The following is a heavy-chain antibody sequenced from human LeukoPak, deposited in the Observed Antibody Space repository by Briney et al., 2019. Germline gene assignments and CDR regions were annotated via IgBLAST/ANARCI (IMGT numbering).Heavy chain of an antibody. CDR3: ARRGYCSGGSCYRDIWYFDL. CDR2: ISTSGRAI. V-gene: IGHV3-48*01. D-gene: IGHD2-15*01. Sequence: HSGGSLRLSGAASGFTFSNYNMNWVRQAPGKGLEWVSYISTSGRAIFYADSVKGRFTVSRDNSKNTLYLQMNSLRAEDTAVYYCARRGYCSGGSCYRDIWYFDLWGRGTLVTVSS. CDR1: GFTFSNYN. J-gene: IGHJ2*01.